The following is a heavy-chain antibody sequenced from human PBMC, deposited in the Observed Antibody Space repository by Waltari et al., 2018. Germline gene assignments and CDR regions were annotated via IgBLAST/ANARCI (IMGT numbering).Heavy chain of an antibody. Sequence: QVQLQQWGAGLLKPSETLSLTCAVYGGSFSGYYWSWIRQPPGKGLEWIGEINHSGSTNYNPSLKSRVTISVETSKNQFSLKLSSVTAADTAVYYCARGYPKWTYYYGSGSAMDVWGKGTTVTVSS. V-gene: IGHV4-34*01. CDR3: ARGYPKWTYYYGSGSAMDV. CDR2: INHSGST. D-gene: IGHD3-10*01. CDR1: GGSFSGYY. J-gene: IGHJ6*03.